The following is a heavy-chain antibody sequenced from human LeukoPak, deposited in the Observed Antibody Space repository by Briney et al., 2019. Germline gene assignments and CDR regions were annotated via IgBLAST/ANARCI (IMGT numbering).Heavy chain of an antibody. J-gene: IGHJ4*02. D-gene: IGHD2-15*01. CDR2: IDWDDDK. CDR1: GFSLSTSGMC. V-gene: IGHV2-70*17. Sequence: SGPALVKPTQTLTLTCTFSGFSLSTSGMCVSWIRQPPGKALEWLARIDWDDDKFYTTSLKARLTVSKDTSKNQAVLTMSNMDPVDTATYYCARTRRVHCTGGNCWYYFDYWGQGTPVIVSS. CDR3: ARTRRVHCTGGNCWYYFDY.